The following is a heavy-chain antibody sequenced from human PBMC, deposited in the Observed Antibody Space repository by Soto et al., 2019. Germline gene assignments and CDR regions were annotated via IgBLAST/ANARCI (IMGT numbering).Heavy chain of an antibody. CDR3: ARESFMVRGVHFDY. Sequence: GSLSLSCAASGFTFSSYAMHWVRQAPGKGLEWVAVISYDGSNKYYADSVKGRFTISRDNSKNTLYLQMNSLRAEDTAVYYCARESFMVRGVHFDYWGQGTLVTVSS. V-gene: IGHV3-30-3*01. CDR1: GFTFSSYA. CDR2: ISYDGSNK. D-gene: IGHD3-10*01. J-gene: IGHJ4*02.